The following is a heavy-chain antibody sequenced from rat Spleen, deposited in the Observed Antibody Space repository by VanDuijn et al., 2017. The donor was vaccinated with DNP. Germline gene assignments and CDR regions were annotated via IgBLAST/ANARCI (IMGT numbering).Heavy chain of an antibody. CDR3: VTHPSWFGY. CDR1: GFTFSDYY. J-gene: IGHJ3*01. Sequence: EVQLLESGGGLVQPGRSLKLSCAASGFTFSDYYMTWVRQGPTRGLEWVATISASGGSTYYRDSVKGRFTISRDNAKRNLYLQMDSLRSEDTATYYCVTHPSWFGYWGPGTLVTVSS. V-gene: IGHV5-25*01. CDR2: ISASGGST.